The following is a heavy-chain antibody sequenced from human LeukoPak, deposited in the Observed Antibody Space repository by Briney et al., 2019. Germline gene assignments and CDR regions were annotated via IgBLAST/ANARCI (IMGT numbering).Heavy chain of an antibody. V-gene: IGHV4-34*01. J-gene: IGHJ4*02. CDR1: GGSFSGYY. Sequence: SETLSLTCAVYGGSFSGYYWSWIRQPPGKGLEWIGEINHSGSTNYNPSLKSRVTISVDTSKNQFSLKLSSVTAADTAVYYCARDAENYFDYTGQGTLVTVSS. D-gene: IGHD1-14*01. CDR3: ARDAENYFDY. CDR2: INHSGST.